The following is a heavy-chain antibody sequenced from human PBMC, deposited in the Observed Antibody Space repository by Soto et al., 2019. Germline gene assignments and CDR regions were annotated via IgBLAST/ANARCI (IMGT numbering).Heavy chain of an antibody. CDR3: ARSDCYHFNWLDS. D-gene: IGHD2-21*01. Sequence: QVQLVQSGAEVKTPGASVKVSCKASGYTFASYDMNWVRQAPGQGIEWMGWMNPNSNNTGYAQKFQGRLTMTRDIGLSIAHMELSSLRNEDTAVYYFARSDCYHFNWLDSRGQGTLVTVSA. CDR2: MNPNSNNT. CDR1: GYTFASYD. V-gene: IGHV1-8*01. J-gene: IGHJ5*01.